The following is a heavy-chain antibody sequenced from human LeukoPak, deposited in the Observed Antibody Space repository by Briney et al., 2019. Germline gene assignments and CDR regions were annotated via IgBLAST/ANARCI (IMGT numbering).Heavy chain of an antibody. V-gene: IGHV3-11*04. CDR3: ARETIHSSSWYFDY. J-gene: IGHJ4*02. Sequence: PGGSLRLSCAASGFTFSDYYMSWIRQAPGKGLEWVSYISSSGSTIYYADSVKGRFTISRDNAKNSLYLQMNSLRAEDTAVYYCARETIHSSSWYFDYWGQGTLVTVSS. D-gene: IGHD6-13*01. CDR1: GFTFSDYY. CDR2: ISSSGSTI.